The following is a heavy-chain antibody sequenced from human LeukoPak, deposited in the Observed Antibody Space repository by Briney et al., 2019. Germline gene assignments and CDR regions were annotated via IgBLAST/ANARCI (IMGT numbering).Heavy chain of an antibody. CDR1: GFTFGDYA. V-gene: IGHV3-49*03. J-gene: IGHJ4*02. Sequence: GGSLRLSCTASGFTFGDYAMSWFRQAPGKGLEWVGFIRSKACGGTTEYAASVKGGFTISRDDSKSIAYLQMNSLKTEDTAVYYCTRAVSGYDFWSGYYPFLDYFDYWGQGTLVTVSS. D-gene: IGHD3-3*01. CDR3: TRAVSGYDFWSGYYPFLDYFDY. CDR2: IRSKACGGTT.